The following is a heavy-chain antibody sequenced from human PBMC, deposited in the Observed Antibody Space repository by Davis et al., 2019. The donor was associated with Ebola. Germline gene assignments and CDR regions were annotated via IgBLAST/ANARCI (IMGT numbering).Heavy chain of an antibody. CDR1: GFTFSSYG. CDR2: ISYDGSNK. V-gene: IGHV3-30*18. Sequence: PGGSLRLSCAASGFTFSSYGMHWVRQAPGKGLEWVAVISYDGSNKYYADSVKGRFTISRDNSKNTLYLQMNSLRAEDTAVYYCAKDIWFGEYQNGVGGMDVWGKGTTVTVSS. J-gene: IGHJ6*04. CDR3: AKDIWFGEYQNGVGGMDV. D-gene: IGHD3-10*01.